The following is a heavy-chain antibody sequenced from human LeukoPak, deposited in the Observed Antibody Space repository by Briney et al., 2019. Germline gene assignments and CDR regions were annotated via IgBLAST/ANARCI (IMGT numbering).Heavy chain of an antibody. CDR3: ASDAGIVGATTTDY. V-gene: IGHV1-69*01. J-gene: IGHJ4*02. Sequence: WASVKVSCKASGGTFSSYAISWVRQAPGQGLEWMGGIIPIFGTANYAQKFQGRVTITADESTSTAYMELSSLRSEDTAVYYCASDAGIVGATTTDYWGQGTLVTVSS. CDR1: GGTFSSYA. D-gene: IGHD1-26*01. CDR2: IIPIFGTA.